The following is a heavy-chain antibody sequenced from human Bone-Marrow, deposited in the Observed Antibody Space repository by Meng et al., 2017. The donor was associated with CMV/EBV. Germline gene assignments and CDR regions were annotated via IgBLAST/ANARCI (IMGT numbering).Heavy chain of an antibody. CDR1: GFTFSSYA. Sequence: GESLKISCAASGFTFSSYAMSWVRQAPGKGLEWVSTISDNGGTTNYVDSVKGRFTISRDNAKNSLYLQMNSLRAEDTAVYYCARDGLEPHDYWGQGTLVTVSS. CDR3: ARDGLEPHDY. D-gene: IGHD1-1*01. J-gene: IGHJ4*02. CDR2: ISDNGGTT. V-gene: IGHV3-23*01.